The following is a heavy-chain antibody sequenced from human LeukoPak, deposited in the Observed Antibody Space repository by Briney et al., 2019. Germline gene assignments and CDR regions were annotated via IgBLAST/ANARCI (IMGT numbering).Heavy chain of an antibody. CDR2: ISGSGNST. D-gene: IGHD6-19*01. CDR1: GFTFSSYA. Sequence: SGGSLRLSCAASGFTFSSYAMSWVRQAPGKGLEWVSAISGSGNSTYYADSVKGRFTISRDISKNTLYLQMNSLRAEDTAVYYCAKPPTKQWLVLWDYWGQGTLVTVSS. J-gene: IGHJ4*02. CDR3: AKPPTKQWLVLWDY. V-gene: IGHV3-23*01.